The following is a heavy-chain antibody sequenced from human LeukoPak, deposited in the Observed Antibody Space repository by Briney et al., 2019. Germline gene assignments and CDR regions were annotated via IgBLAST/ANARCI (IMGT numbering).Heavy chain of an antibody. V-gene: IGHV4-38-2*02. CDR1: GFSVSSAYY. CDR2: IIHRGST. CDR3: ARGDTVAARPGRFDY. Sequence: SETLSLTCSVSGFSVSSAYYWGWIRQPPGKGLEWIGEIIHRGSTNYNPSLKSRLTISVDTSKNQFSLKLSSVTAADTAVYYCARGDTVAARPGRFDYWGQGTLVTVSS. J-gene: IGHJ4*02. D-gene: IGHD6-6*01.